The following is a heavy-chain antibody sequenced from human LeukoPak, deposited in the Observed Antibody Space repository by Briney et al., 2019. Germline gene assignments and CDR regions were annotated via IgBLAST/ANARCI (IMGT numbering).Heavy chain of an antibody. Sequence: PGGSLRLSXAASGFTFSSYAMSWVRQAPGKGLEWVANIKQDGSEKYYVDSVKGRFTISRDNAKNSLYLQMNSLRAEDTAVYYCARSIVGAVYFDYWGQGTLVTVSS. CDR1: GFTFSSYA. CDR2: IKQDGSEK. J-gene: IGHJ4*02. D-gene: IGHD1-26*01. CDR3: ARSIVGAVYFDY. V-gene: IGHV3-7*01.